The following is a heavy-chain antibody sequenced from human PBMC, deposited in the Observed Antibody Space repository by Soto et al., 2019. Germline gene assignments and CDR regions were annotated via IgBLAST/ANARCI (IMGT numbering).Heavy chain of an antibody. CDR1: GFTFSSYA. Sequence: GGSLRLSCAASGFTFSSYAMSWVRQAPGKGLEWVSAISGSGGSTYYADSVKGRFTISRDNSKNTLYLQMNSLRAEDTAVYYCAKSTCGSSWICAFDYWGQGTLVTVSS. J-gene: IGHJ4*02. CDR2: ISGSGGST. D-gene: IGHD6-13*01. V-gene: IGHV3-23*01. CDR3: AKSTCGSSWICAFDY.